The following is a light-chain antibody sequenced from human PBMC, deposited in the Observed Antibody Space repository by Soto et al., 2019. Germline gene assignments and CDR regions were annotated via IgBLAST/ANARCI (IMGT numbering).Light chain of an antibody. Sequence: DIPMTQSPSSLSASVGDRVTITCQASQDISNYLNWYQQKPGKAPKLLIYDASNLETGVPSRFSGSGSGTDFTLTISSLQPEDIATYYCQQYDNLPRTFGQGTKVEIK. CDR1: QDISNY. J-gene: IGKJ1*01. CDR2: DAS. CDR3: QQYDNLPRT. V-gene: IGKV1-33*01.